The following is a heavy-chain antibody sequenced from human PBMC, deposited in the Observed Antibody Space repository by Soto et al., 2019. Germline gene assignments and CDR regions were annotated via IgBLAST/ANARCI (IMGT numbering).Heavy chain of an antibody. J-gene: IGHJ4*02. CDR2: IYYSGSS. D-gene: IGHD1-26*01. V-gene: IGHV4-59*01. Sequence: PSETLSLTCTVSGGSISTYYWSWIRQPPGEGLEWIGYIYYSGSSNYNPSLKSRVTISVDTSKNQFSLKLSSVTAADTAVYYCARSLGGGSYETYYFDYWGQGTLVTVSS. CDR3: ARSLGGGSYETYYFDY. CDR1: GGSISTYY.